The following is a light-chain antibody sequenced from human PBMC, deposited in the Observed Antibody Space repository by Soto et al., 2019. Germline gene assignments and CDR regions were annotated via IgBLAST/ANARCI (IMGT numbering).Light chain of an antibody. CDR1: NIGSKN. J-gene: IGLJ1*01. CDR3: QVWDSSSDHPNYV. Sequence: SYELTQPPSVSVAPGKTARITCGGNNIGSKNVPWYQQKPGQAPVLVIYYDSDRPSGIPERFSGSNSGNTATLTISRVEAGDEADYYCQVWDSSSDHPNYVFGTGTKVTVL. CDR2: YDS. V-gene: IGLV3-21*04.